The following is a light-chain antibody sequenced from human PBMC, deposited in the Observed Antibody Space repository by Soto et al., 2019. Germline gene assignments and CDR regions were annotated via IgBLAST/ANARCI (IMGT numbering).Light chain of an antibody. CDR1: QGVGSY. J-gene: IGKJ4*01. Sequence: DIQLTQSPSFLSASVGDRVTITCRASQGVGSYLAWYQQKPGKAPSLLIYAASTLQSGVPSRFSGSGSGADFTLTISSLQPEDFATYYCHQLNNYPLTFGEGTKVEIK. CDR3: HQLNNYPLT. CDR2: AAS. V-gene: IGKV1-9*01.